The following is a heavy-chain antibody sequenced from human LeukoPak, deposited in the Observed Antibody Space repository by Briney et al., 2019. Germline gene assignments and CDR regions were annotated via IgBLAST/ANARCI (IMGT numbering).Heavy chain of an antibody. D-gene: IGHD2-2*01. Sequence: PGGSLRLSCAASGFTFDDYGMSWVRQAPGKGLEWVSGINWNGGSIGYADSVKGRFTISRDNAKNSLYLQMNSLRAEDTALYYCARSSTSCLRRGDCYQTPYYFDYWGQGTLVTVSS. CDR1: GFTFDDYG. CDR3: ARSSTSCLRRGDCYQTPYYFDY. V-gene: IGHV3-20*04. CDR2: INWNGGSI. J-gene: IGHJ4*02.